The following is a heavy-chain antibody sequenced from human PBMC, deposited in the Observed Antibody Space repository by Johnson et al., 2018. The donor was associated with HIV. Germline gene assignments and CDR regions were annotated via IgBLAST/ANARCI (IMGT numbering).Heavy chain of an antibody. Sequence: QVQLVESGGGVVQPGRSLRLYCAASGFTFSTYGMHWVRQAPGKGLEWVAVIWYDGTNKYYADSVKGRFIISRDNSKNTLYLQMNSLTAGDTAVYYCARGYCSGGSCYSEYAFDIWGQGTMVTVSS. D-gene: IGHD2-15*01. CDR3: ARGYCSGGSCYSEYAFDI. CDR1: GFTFSTYG. J-gene: IGHJ3*02. CDR2: IWYDGTNK. V-gene: IGHV3-33*01.